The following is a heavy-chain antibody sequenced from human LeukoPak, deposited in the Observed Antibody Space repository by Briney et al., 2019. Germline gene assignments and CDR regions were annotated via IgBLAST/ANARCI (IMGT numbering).Heavy chain of an antibody. V-gene: IGHV4-4*07. CDR3: ARDPEGHGNYFDY. CDR2: IHTSGST. D-gene: IGHD1-14*01. CDR1: GGSVSNYF. Sequence: SETLSLTCAVSGGSVSNYFCSWIRQRAGRGLEWIGRIHTSGSTNYNPSLKSRVTMSVDTSKNQFSLKLSSASASDTAVYYCARDPEGHGNYFDYWGQGALVTVSS. J-gene: IGHJ4*02.